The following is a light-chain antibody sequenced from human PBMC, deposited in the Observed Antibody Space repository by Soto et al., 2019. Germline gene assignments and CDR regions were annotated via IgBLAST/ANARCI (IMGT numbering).Light chain of an antibody. CDR1: QSISDS. CDR3: QQTYSSVYT. CDR2: AAS. V-gene: IGKV1-39*01. Sequence: DIQMTQSPSSLSASVGDRVTITCRASQSISDSLNWYQQKPGKAPKLLIYAASSFQSGVPSRFSGSGSGTDFTLTISSLQPEDFATYFCQQTYSSVYTFGQGTKLEIK. J-gene: IGKJ2*01.